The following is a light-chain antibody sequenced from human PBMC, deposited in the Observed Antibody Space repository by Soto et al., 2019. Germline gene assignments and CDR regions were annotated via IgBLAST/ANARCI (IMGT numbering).Light chain of an antibody. V-gene: IGKV3-20*01. CDR3: QQYATSPST. J-gene: IGKJ1*01. CDR1: ETVINNY. Sequence: EIVLTQSPGTLSLSPGERATLSCRASETVINNYLAWYQQKPGQAPRLLTYGSSTRATGIPDRFSGSGSGTDFTLTISRLEPEDFAVYYCQQYATSPSTFGQGTKVEIK. CDR2: GSS.